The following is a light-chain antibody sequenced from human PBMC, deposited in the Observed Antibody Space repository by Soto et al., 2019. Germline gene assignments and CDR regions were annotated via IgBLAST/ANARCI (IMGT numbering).Light chain of an antibody. Sequence: EIVLTQSPATLSLSPGERATLSCRASQSVSSYLAWYQQKPGQAPRLLIYAASNRATGIPARFSGSGSGTDFTLTISSLEPEDFSVYYCQQRSNWPYTFGQGTKQEIK. CDR2: AAS. J-gene: IGKJ2*01. CDR1: QSVSSY. CDR3: QQRSNWPYT. V-gene: IGKV3-11*01.